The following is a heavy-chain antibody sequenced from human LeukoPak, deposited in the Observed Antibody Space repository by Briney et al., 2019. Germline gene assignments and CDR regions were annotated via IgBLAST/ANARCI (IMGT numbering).Heavy chain of an antibody. CDR3: ARDKSLYSSSWYSYFDY. CDR1: GFTFSSYS. D-gene: IGHD6-13*01. V-gene: IGHV3-21*01. Sequence: GGSLRLSCAASGFTFSSYSMNWVRQAPGKGLEWVSSISSSSSYIYYADSVKGRFTISRDNAKNSLYLQMNSLRAEDTAVYYCARDKSLYSSSWYSYFDYWGQGTLVTVSS. CDR2: ISSSSSYI. J-gene: IGHJ4*02.